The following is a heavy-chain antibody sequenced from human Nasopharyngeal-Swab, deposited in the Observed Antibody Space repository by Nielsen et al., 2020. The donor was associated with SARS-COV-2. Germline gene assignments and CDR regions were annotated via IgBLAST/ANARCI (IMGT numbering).Heavy chain of an antibody. J-gene: IGHJ4*02. CDR2: IAHDASNE. CDR1: GFTFSSFG. D-gene: IGHD4-17*01. Sequence: GESLKISCAASGFTFSSFGMHWVRQAPGKGLEWVAFIAHDASNEYYGDSVKGRFTISRENSKDTLYLQMNRLRAEDSAVYYCARDAPAHYGAFYWGRGTLVTVSS. CDR3: ARDAPAHYGAFY. V-gene: IGHV3-30*03.